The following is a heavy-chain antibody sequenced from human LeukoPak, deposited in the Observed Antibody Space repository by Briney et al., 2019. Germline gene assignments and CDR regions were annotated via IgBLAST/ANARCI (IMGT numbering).Heavy chain of an antibody. V-gene: IGHV4-39*02. Sequence: SETLSLTCTVSGGSISSSSSYWAWIRQRPGKGLEWIGSIYYSGSTYYNPSLKSRVTISVDTSKNHFSLKLNSVTAADTAVYYCARSRYFGANAADGFDVWGQGTMVTVSS. CDR3: ARSRYFGANAADGFDV. CDR1: GGSISSSSSY. J-gene: IGHJ3*01. D-gene: IGHD4/OR15-4a*01. CDR2: IYYSGST.